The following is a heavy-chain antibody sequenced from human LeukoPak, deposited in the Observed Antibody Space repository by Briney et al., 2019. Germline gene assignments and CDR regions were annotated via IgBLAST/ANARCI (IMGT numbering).Heavy chain of an antibody. Sequence: GGSLRLSCVASGFTVGSNYMSWVRQAPGWGLEWVAVIYRGGSIYYADSVKGRFIISRDNSKNTLYLQMNSLRAEDTAIYYCARDRVYSEYGMDVWGQGTTVTVSS. CDR3: ARDRVYSEYGMDV. V-gene: IGHV3-53*01. D-gene: IGHD5/OR15-5a*01. J-gene: IGHJ6*02. CDR2: IYRGGSI. CDR1: GFTVGSNY.